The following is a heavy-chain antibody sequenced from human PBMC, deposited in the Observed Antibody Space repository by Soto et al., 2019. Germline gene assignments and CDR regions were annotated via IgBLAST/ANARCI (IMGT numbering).Heavy chain of an antibody. V-gene: IGHV4-30-2*01. CDR1: GGSISSGGYS. D-gene: IGHD3-10*01. Sequence: SETLSLTCAVSGGSISSGGYSWSWIRQPPGKGLEWIGYIYHSGSTYYNPSLKSRVTISVDRSKNQFSLKLSSVTAADTAVYYCARVYDSGGGDWFDPWGQGTLVIVSS. CDR3: ARVYDSGGGDWFDP. CDR2: IYHSGST. J-gene: IGHJ5*02.